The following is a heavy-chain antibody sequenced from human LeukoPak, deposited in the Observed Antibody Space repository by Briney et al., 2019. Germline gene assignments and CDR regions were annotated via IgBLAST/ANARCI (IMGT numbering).Heavy chain of an antibody. CDR2: ISGSGGST. CDR1: GFTFSSYA. CDR3: ARVSGPGMNEYYHL. D-gene: IGHD3-10*01. J-gene: IGHJ1*01. V-gene: IGHV3-23*01. Sequence: PGGSLRLSCAASGFTFSSYAMSWVRQAPGKGLEWVSAISGSGGSTYYADSVKGRFTISRDNSKNTLYLQMNSLRVEDTAVYYCARVSGPGMNEYYHLWGQGTLVTVSS.